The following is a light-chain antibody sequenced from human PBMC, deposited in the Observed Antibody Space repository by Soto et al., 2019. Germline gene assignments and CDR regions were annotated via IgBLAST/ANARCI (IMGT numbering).Light chain of an antibody. J-gene: IGKJ1*01. CDR3: KQYNSYSPRT. CDR2: DAS. Sequence: DIQMTQSPSTLSASVGDRVTITCRASQSISSWLAWYQQKPGKAPKLLIYDASSLESGVRSRFSGSGSGTEFSLTISSLQLEDFATHYCKQYNSYSPRTFGQGTKLEIK. V-gene: IGKV1-5*01. CDR1: QSISSW.